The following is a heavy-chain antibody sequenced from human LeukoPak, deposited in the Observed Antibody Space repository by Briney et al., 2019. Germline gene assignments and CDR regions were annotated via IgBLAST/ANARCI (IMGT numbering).Heavy chain of an antibody. CDR3: ASVVVVAATAFDY. CDR1: GFTFSSYA. Sequence: GGSLRLSCAASGFTFSSYAMHWVRQAPGKGLEWVAVISYDGSNKYYADSVKGRFTISRDNSKNTLYLQMNSLRAEDTAVYYCASVVVVAATAFDYWGQGTLVTVSS. V-gene: IGHV3-30*04. CDR2: ISYDGSNK. J-gene: IGHJ4*02. D-gene: IGHD2-15*01.